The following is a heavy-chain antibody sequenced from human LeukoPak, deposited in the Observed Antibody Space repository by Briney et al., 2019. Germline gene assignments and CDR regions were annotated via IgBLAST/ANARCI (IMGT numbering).Heavy chain of an antibody. Sequence: SETLSLTCAVYGGSFSGYYWSWIRQPPGKGLEWIGEINHSGSTNYNPSLKSRVTISVDTSKNQFSLKLSSVTAADTAAYYCARSSGWYPHWGQGTLVTVSS. CDR2: INHSGST. CDR1: GGSFSGYY. CDR3: ARSSGWYPH. J-gene: IGHJ4*02. V-gene: IGHV4-34*01. D-gene: IGHD6-19*01.